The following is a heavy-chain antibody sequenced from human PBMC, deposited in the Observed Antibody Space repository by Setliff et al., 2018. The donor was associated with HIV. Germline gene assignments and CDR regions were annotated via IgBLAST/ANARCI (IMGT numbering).Heavy chain of an antibody. D-gene: IGHD4-4*01. CDR1: GFRSGDYD. CDR2: ITYNGYST. J-gene: IGHJ4*02. CDR3: ARALPPYSLEDY. V-gene: IGHV3-20*04. Sequence: GGSLRLSCVTSGFRSGDYDMAWVRQVPGKGLEWISGITYNGYSTYYADSVKGRFTISRDNAGHSLYLQMNSLRAEDTAFYYCARALPPYSLEDYWGQGSLVTVSS.